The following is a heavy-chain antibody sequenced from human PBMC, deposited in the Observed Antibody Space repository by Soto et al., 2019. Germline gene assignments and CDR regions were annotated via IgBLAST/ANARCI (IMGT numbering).Heavy chain of an antibody. Sequence: ASVKVSCKASGYTFTGYYMHWVRQAPGQGLEWMGWINPNSGGTNYAQKFQGWVTMTRDTSISTAYMELSRLRSDDTAVYYCASGSGYYTKLDYYYMDVWGKGTTVTVSS. J-gene: IGHJ6*03. CDR3: ASGSGYYTKLDYYYMDV. CDR2: INPNSGGT. V-gene: IGHV1-2*04. D-gene: IGHD3-3*01. CDR1: GYTFTGYY.